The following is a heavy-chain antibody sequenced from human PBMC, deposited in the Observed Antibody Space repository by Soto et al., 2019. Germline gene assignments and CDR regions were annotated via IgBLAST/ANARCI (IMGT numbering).Heavy chain of an antibody. CDR2: IIPNHGIA. CDR3: AGVNCVFWSGSFDY. CDR1: GDTFSSYT. J-gene: IGHJ4*02. D-gene: IGHD3-3*01. V-gene: IGHV1-69*04. Sequence: QVQLVQSGAEVKKPGSSVKVSCKASGDTFSSYTISWVRQAPGQGLEWMGRIIPNHGIAKYAQKLQGRVTITPDKSTSTAYMELSRLGSEDKGGEYCAGVNCVFWSGSFDYWGQGTLVTVSS.